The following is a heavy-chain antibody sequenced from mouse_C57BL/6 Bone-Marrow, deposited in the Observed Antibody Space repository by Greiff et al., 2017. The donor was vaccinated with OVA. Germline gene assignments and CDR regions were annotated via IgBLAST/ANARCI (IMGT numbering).Heavy chain of an antibody. CDR3: ARGGYYDYDGGAWFAY. V-gene: IGHV1-18*01. CDR1: GYTFTDYN. Sequence: VQLKQSGPELAKPGASVKIPCKASGYTFTDYNMDWVKQSHGKSLEWIGDINSNNGGTIYNQKFKVKATLTVDKSSSTAYMELRSLTSEDTAVYYCARGGYYDYDGGAWFAYWGQGTLVTVSA. J-gene: IGHJ3*01. D-gene: IGHD2-4*01. CDR2: INSNNGGT.